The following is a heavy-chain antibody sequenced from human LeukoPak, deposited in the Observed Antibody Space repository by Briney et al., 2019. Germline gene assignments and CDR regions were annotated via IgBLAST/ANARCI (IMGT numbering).Heavy chain of an antibody. Sequence: SETLSLTCTVSGYSISSGYYWGWIRQPPGKGLEWIGSIYHSGSTYYNPSLKSRVTISVDTSKNQFSLKLSSVTAADTAVYYCARVPLYYYDSSGYPYWGQGTLVTGSS. D-gene: IGHD3-22*01. CDR3: ARVPLYYYDSSGYPY. V-gene: IGHV4-38-2*02. CDR2: IYHSGST. CDR1: GYSISSGYY. J-gene: IGHJ4*02.